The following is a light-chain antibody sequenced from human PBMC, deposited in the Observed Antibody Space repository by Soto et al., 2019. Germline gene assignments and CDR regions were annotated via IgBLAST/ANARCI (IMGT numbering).Light chain of an antibody. CDR2: GAS. Sequence: EIVLTQSPGTLSLSPGERATLSCRASQSVSSSFLAWYQQKPCQAPRLLIYGASSRATGIPDRFSGSGSGTDFTLTISRLEPEDFAVYYCQQYDSSPWTFGQGTKVEIK. CDR3: QQYDSSPWT. J-gene: IGKJ1*01. V-gene: IGKV3-20*01. CDR1: QSVSSSF.